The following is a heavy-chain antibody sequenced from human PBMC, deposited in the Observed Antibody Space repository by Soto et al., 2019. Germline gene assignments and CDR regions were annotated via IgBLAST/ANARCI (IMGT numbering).Heavy chain of an antibody. CDR1: GFTFSRDG. CDR2: IWFDGSNE. V-gene: IGHV3-33*01. D-gene: IGHD6-19*01. J-gene: IGHJ4*02. CDR3: ARDQGWVFDY. Sequence: GGSLRLSCAASGFTFSRDGMHWVRQAPGKGLEWLAVIWFDGSNENYADSVKGRFTISRDNSKNTLYLQMNSLRAEDTAVYYCARDQGWVFDYWGQGTLVTVSS.